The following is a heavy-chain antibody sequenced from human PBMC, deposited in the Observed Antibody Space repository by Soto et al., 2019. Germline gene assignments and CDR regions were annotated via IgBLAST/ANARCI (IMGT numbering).Heavy chain of an antibody. CDR2: INHGGST. CDR3: ARDSSSGYNWFER. J-gene: IGHJ5*02. V-gene: IGHV4-34*01. CDR1: GESFSGYY. D-gene: IGHD6-13*01. Sequence: SLTCPVCGESFSGYYLSWIRQPPGKGLEWIGEINHGGSTNYNPSLKSRVTLSVDTSKKQFSLKLSSVTAADTAVYYCARDSSSGYNWFERRG.